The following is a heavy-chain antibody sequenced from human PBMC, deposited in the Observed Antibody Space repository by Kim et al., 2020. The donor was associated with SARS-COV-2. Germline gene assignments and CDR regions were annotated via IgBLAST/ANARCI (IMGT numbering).Heavy chain of an antibody. V-gene: IGHV3-30*04. J-gene: IGHJ4*02. CDR1: GFTFSSYA. CDR2: ISYDGSNK. Sequence: GGSLRLSCAASGFTFSSYAMHWVRQAPGKGLEWVAVISYDGSNKYYADSVKGRFTISRDNSKNTLYLQMNSLRAEDTAVYYCASEMYYYDSSGYKGLDYWGQGTLVTVSS. CDR3: ASEMYYYDSSGYKGLDY. D-gene: IGHD3-22*01.